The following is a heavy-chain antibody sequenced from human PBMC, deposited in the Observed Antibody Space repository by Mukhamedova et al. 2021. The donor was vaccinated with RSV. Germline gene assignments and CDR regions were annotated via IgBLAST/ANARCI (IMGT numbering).Heavy chain of an antibody. CDR2: ISSSSSYM. V-gene: IGHV3-21*01. Sequence: GKGLEWVSSISSSSSYMYYADPVKGRFTISRDNAKNSLFLQMNSLRAEDTAVYYCARAWYDTSGYSDYWGQGTLVTVSS. D-gene: IGHD3-22*01. J-gene: IGHJ4*02. CDR3: ARAWYDTSGYSDY.